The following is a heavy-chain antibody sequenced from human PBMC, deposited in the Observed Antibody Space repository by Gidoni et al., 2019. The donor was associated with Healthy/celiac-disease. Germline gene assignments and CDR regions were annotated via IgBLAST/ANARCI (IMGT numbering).Heavy chain of an antibody. CDR3: ATPPLYCGGDCSLYQFQH. D-gene: IGHD2-21*02. J-gene: IGHJ1*01. Sequence: EVQLVESGGGLVQPGRSLRLSCAASGFTFDDYAMHGVRQAPGKGLDGVSGIRWNSGSIGYADSVKGRFTISRDNAKNSLYLQMNRLRAEDTALYYCATPPLYCGGDCSLYQFQHWGQGTLVTVSS. V-gene: IGHV3-9*01. CDR1: GFTFDDYA. CDR2: IRWNSGSI.